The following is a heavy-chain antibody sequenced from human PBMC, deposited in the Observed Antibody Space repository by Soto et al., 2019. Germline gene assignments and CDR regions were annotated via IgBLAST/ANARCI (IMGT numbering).Heavy chain of an antibody. Sequence: EVQLLESGGGLVQPGGSLRLSCAASGFTFSTYAMSWVRQAPGKGLEWVSTISGSGANIYFADSVKGRFTISRDNSKNTPYLQMNSLRAEDTALYFCAKDGSTNSRPFDCWGQGTLVTVSS. J-gene: IGHJ4*02. V-gene: IGHV3-23*01. CDR2: ISGSGANI. CDR3: AKDGSTNSRPFDC. D-gene: IGHD2-2*01. CDR1: GFTFSTYA.